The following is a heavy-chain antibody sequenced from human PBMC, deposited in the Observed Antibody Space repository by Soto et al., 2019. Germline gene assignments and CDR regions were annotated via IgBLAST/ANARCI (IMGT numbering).Heavy chain of an antibody. D-gene: IGHD3-16*01. J-gene: IGHJ6*03. V-gene: IGHV3-23*01. CDR2: YGGSGGST. CDR3: VKFRGRAYHYYYMDV. Sequence: DVQLLESGGGLVQRGGSLRLSCAASGFTFSTYGMTWVRQAPGKGLEWVSYGGSGGSTYYADSVKCRFTISRDNSKNTLYLQMNSLRAEDTAVYYCVKFRGRAYHYYYMDVWGNGTTVTVSS. CDR1: GFTFSTYG.